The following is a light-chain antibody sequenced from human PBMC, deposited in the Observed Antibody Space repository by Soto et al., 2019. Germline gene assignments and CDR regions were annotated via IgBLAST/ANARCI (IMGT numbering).Light chain of an antibody. CDR3: SSYTSIIAVV. CDR2: DVT. Sequence: QSAQTQPASVSGSPGQSITISCTGTSNDIGAYNYVSWYQQHPGKAPKLLIYDVTNRPSGVSDRFSGSKSGRTASLTISGLQPQDEADYYCSSYTSIIAVVFGGGTQLTVL. V-gene: IGLV2-14*03. J-gene: IGLJ2*01. CDR1: SNDIGAYNY.